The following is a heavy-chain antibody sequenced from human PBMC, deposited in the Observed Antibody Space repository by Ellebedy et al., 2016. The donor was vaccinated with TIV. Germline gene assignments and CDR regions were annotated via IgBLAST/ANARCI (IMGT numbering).Heavy chain of an antibody. Sequence: AASVKVSCKVSGYTLTELSTHWVRQAPGKGLEWMGGFDPEDGETIYAQKFQGRVTMTEDTSTDTAYMELSSLRSEDTAVYYCATTGSSGWFAFDIWGQGTMVTVSS. J-gene: IGHJ3*02. CDR1: GYTLTELS. V-gene: IGHV1-24*01. CDR3: ATTGSSGWFAFDI. CDR2: FDPEDGET. D-gene: IGHD6-19*01.